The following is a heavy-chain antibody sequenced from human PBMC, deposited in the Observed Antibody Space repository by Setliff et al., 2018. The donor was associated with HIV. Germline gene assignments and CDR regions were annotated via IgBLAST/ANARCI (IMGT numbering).Heavy chain of an antibody. CDR1: GGSISSGSYY. D-gene: IGHD3-9*01. Sequence: SETLSLTCTVSGGSISSGSYYWSWIRQPAGKGLEWIGRIYTSGSPYYNPSLRSRLTISLDTSKNQFSLRLLSVTSADTAVYYCARGDWENRDVDYWGQGTLVTVSS. CDR3: ARGDWENRDVDY. CDR2: IYTSGSP. V-gene: IGHV4-61*02. J-gene: IGHJ4*02.